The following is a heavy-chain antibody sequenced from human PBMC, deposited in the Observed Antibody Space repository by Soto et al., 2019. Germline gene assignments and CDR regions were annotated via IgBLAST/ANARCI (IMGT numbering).Heavy chain of an antibody. J-gene: IGHJ4*02. CDR2: INAGNGNT. D-gene: IGHD6-13*01. V-gene: IGHV1-3*01. CDR1: GYTFTIYA. Sequence: QVQLVQSGAEVKKPGASVKVSCKASGYTFTIYAMHWVRQAPGQRLEWMGWINAGNGNTKYSQKFQGRVTITRDTSPSTAYTELSSLRSEGTAVYCCARDKKVSRRERVLYYWGQGTLVTVSS. CDR3: ARDKKVSRRERVLYY.